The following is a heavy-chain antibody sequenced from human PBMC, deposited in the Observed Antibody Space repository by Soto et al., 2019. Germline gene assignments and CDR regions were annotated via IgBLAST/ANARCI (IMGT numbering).Heavy chain of an antibody. CDR1: GFTFRSFT. D-gene: IGHD6-13*01. CDR2: ISSNSAYI. J-gene: IGHJ5*02. Sequence: GGALRPSSAASGFTFRSFTMNWVRQAPGKGLEWVSTISSNSAYIYNTCALRGRFTIPRYNAKNSLHLQMNSLRTEDTAVYYCTRDASRDSSARGWFDPWGTRTLVTVSS. CDR3: TRDASRDSSARGWFDP. V-gene: IGHV3-21*01.